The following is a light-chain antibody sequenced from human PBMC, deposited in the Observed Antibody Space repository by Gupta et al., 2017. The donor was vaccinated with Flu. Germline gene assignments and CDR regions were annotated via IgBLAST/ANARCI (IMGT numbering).Light chain of an antibody. Sequence: DIQMTQSPSTLSASVGDRVTITCRASQSVNGWLAWYQHKPGKPPKLLIYAASPGQNGVPSRFSGSGSGTEFTLTISSRQPEDFANYYCQQYYLYSFSFGQGTEVEIK. V-gene: IGKV1-5*03. J-gene: IGKJ2*03. CDR2: AAS. CDR1: QSVNGW. CDR3: QQYYLYSFS.